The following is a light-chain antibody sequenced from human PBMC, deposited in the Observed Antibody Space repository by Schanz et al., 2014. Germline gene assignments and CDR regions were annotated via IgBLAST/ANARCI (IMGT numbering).Light chain of an antibody. CDR1: QTVTSSY. V-gene: IGKV3-15*01. Sequence: TQSPGVLSLSPGERAVLSCRASQTVTSSYLAWYQQKPGQAPRLLIYDASTRATGIPARFSGSGSGTEFALTISNLQSEDFAVYYCQQYNDWPLTFGGGTKVEIK. CDR2: DAS. J-gene: IGKJ4*01. CDR3: QQYNDWPLT.